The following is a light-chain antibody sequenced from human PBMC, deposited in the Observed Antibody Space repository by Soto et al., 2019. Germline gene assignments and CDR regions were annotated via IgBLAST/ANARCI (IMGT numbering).Light chain of an antibody. Sequence: EIVMTQSPATLSVSPGERATLTCRASQSVRSNLAWYQQKPGQAPRLLIYGVSTRSTGIPARLSASGSGSEFPLTTSSQQFDDFVVQYCQQHGDCHPLTFGGGNKGVIK. CDR1: QSVRSN. CDR3: QQHGDCHPLT. V-gene: IGKV3-15*01. J-gene: IGKJ4*01. CDR2: GVS.